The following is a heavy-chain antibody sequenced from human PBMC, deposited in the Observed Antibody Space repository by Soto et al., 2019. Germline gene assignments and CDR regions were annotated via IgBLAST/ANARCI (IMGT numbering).Heavy chain of an antibody. D-gene: IGHD3-22*01. CDR2: ISAYNGNT. CDR1: GYTFTSYG. V-gene: IGHV1-18*01. CDR3: AREPDYYVSSGYYYYYGMDV. Sequence: QVQLVQSGAEVKKPGASVKVSCKASGYTFTSYGISWVRQAPGQGLEWMGWISAYNGNTNYAQKLQGRVTMTTDTCTSTAYLEVRSLRSDGTAVYYCAREPDYYVSSGYYYYYGMDVWGQGTTVTVSS. J-gene: IGHJ6*02.